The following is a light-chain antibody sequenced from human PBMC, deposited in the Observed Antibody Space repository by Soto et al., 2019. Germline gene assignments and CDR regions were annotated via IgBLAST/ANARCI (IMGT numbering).Light chain of an antibody. CDR3: QQYGSSPTT. CDR1: QSVSSSY. V-gene: IGKV3-20*01. Sequence: EIVLTQSPGTLTLSPGERATLSCRASQSVSSSYLAWYQQKPGQAPRLLIYGASSRATGIPDRFSGSGSGTDFTLTISRLEPEDFAVYYCQQYGSSPTTFGQGTRLANK. J-gene: IGKJ5*01. CDR2: GAS.